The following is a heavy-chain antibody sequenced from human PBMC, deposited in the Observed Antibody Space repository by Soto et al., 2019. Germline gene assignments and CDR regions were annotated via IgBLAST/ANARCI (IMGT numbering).Heavy chain of an antibody. D-gene: IGHD1-20*01. CDR2: ISGSGGTA. J-gene: IGHJ4*02. CDR1: GFTFSSYA. V-gene: IGHV3-23*01. CDR3: AKGRGHNWNFDY. Sequence: EVQLLESGGGSVQPGGSLRLSCAASGFTFSSYAMHWVRRPPGKGLEWVSSISGSGGTAYYADSVKGRFSISRDSLVNTLYLEVNSLRDEDTAVYYCAKGRGHNWNFDYWGQGTLVTVSP.